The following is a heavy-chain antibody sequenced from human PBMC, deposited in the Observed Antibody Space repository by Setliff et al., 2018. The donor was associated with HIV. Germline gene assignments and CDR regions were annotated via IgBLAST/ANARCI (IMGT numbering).Heavy chain of an antibody. V-gene: IGHV3-7*05. J-gene: IGHJ4*02. CDR3: ASTRFGGPTSAPAGRIDFDL. Sequence: GGSLRLSCVASGFIFSDYWMSWVRQAPGKGLEWVANIKQDGSDKYYVESVKGRFSLSRDNTRRSLYLQMNGLRAEDTAVYYCASTRFGGPTSAPAGRIDFDLWGQGTLVTVSS. D-gene: IGHD6-13*01. CDR2: IKQDGSDK. CDR1: GFIFSDYW.